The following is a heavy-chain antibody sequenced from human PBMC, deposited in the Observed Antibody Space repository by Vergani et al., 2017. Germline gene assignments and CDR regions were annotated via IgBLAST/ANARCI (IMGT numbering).Heavy chain of an antibody. V-gene: IGHV5-10-1*03. Sequence: EVQLVQSGAEVKKPGESLRISCKGSGYSFTSYWISWVRQMPGKGLEWMGRIDPSDSYTYYSPSFQGHVTISADKSISTAYLQWSSLKASDTAMYYCARVGWSYYDXSGYYYAPGGWFDPWGQGTLVTVSS. D-gene: IGHD3-22*01. J-gene: IGHJ5*02. CDR2: IDPSDSYT. CDR1: GYSFTSYW. CDR3: ARVGWSYYDXSGYYYAPGGWFDP.